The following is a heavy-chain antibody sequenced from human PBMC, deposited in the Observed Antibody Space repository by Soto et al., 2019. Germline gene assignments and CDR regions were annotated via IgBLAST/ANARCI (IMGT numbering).Heavy chain of an antibody. CDR3: ARDIVGASGPDY. D-gene: IGHD1-26*01. J-gene: IGHJ4*02. CDR1: GFTFSSYA. Sequence: QVQLVESGGGVVQPGRSLRLSCAASGFTFSSYAMHWVRQAPGKGLEWVAVISYDGSNKYYADSVKGRFTISRDNSKNTLYLQMNSLRAEDTAVYYCARDIVGASGPDYWGQGTRVTVSS. V-gene: IGHV3-30-3*01. CDR2: ISYDGSNK.